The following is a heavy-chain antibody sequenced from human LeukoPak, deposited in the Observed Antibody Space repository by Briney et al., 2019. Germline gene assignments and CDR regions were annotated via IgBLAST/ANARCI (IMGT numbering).Heavy chain of an antibody. V-gene: IGHV3-7*01. J-gene: IGHJ4*02. CDR3: ASWVAYYYDSSGYGGGYY. CDR2: IKQDGSEK. CDR1: GLTLSGYW. Sequence: GGSLRLSCAASGLTLSGYWMSWVRQAPGKGLEWVANIKQDGSEKYYVDSVRGRFTISRDNAKNSLYLQMNSLRAEDTAVYYCASWVAYYYDSSGYGGGYYWGQGTLVTVSS. D-gene: IGHD3-22*01.